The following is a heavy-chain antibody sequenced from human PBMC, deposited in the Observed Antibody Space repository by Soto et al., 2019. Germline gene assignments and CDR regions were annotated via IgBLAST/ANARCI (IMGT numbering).Heavy chain of an antibody. V-gene: IGHV1-2*02. CDR3: ATIFGGALDH. Sequence: ASVKVSCKASGFTFTNHFFHWVRQAPGQRLEWMGWINPHSGATNYEKKFQGRLTLTRDTSISTAYMELSRLTSDDTAVYYCATIFGGALDHWGQGTLVTVYS. J-gene: IGHJ4*02. CDR2: INPHSGAT. D-gene: IGHD3-3*01. CDR1: GFTFTNHF.